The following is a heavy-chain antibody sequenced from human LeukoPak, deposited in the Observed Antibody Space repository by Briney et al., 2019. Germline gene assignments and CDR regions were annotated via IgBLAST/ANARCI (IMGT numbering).Heavy chain of an antibody. Sequence: PGGSLRLSCAASGFSFSYYGMHWVRQAPGQGLEWVAAISHDGSDTFYGESVKGRFTISRDNSKNTLYLQMNSLRAEDTAVYYCARSGWFGELYDYFDYWGQGTLVTVSS. CDR1: GFSFSYYG. CDR2: ISHDGSDT. D-gene: IGHD3-10*01. J-gene: IGHJ4*02. CDR3: ARSGWFGELYDYFDY. V-gene: IGHV3-30*03.